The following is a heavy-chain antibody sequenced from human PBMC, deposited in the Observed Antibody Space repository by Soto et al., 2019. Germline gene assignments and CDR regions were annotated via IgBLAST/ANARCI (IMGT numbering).Heavy chain of an antibody. CDR1: GGSISSGGYS. CDR2: IYHSGST. Sequence: SETLSLTCTVSGGSISSGGYSWSWIRQPPGKGLEWIGYIYHSGSTYYNPSLKSRVTISVDRSKNQFSLKLSSVTAADTAVYYCASIPRVGYYGMDVWGQGTTVTVSS. V-gene: IGHV4-30-2*01. J-gene: IGHJ6*02. D-gene: IGHD2-21*01. CDR3: ASIPRVGYYGMDV.